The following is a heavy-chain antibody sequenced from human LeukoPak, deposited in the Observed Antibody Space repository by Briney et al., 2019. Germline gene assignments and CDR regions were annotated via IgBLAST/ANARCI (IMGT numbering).Heavy chain of an antibody. V-gene: IGHV1-69*13. CDR2: IIPIFGTA. J-gene: IGHJ4*02. Sequence: SVKVSCKASGGTFSSYAISWVRQAPGQGLEWIGGIIPIFGTANYAQKFQGRVTITADESTSTAYMELSSLRSDDTAVYYCARALCSSTSCHGRNDYWGQGTLVTVSS. CDR1: GGTFSSYA. CDR3: ARALCSSTSCHGRNDY. D-gene: IGHD2-2*01.